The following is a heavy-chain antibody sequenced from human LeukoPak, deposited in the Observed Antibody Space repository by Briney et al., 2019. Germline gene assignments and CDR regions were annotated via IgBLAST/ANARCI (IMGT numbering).Heavy chain of an antibody. D-gene: IGHD4-17*01. V-gene: IGHV4-59*01. CDR3: ASGYYGTRTLAFDY. CDR1: GGSISSYY. J-gene: IGHJ4*02. Sequence: SETLSLTCTVSGGSISSYYWSWIRQPPGKGLEWIGYIYYSGSTNYNPSLKSRVTISVGTSKNQFSLKLSSVTAADTAVYYCASGYYGTRTLAFDYWGQGTLVTVSS. CDR2: IYYSGST.